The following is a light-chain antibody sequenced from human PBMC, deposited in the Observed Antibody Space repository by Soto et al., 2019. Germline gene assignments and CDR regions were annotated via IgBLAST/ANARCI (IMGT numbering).Light chain of an antibody. V-gene: IGLV2-8*01. CDR1: SXDFGGYNF. J-gene: IGLJ1*01. CDR2: DAT. CDR3: GSYAGSNNFV. Sequence: QSVLPQPPSASGSPGQSVTISRTGISXDFGGYNFVSWYQQHPGKAPKLMIYDATKRPSGVPDRFVGSKSGNTASLTVSGLQAEDEADYYCGSYAGSNNFVFGTGTKVTVL.